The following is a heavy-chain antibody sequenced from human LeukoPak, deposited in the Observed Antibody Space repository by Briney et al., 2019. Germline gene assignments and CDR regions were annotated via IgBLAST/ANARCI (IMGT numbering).Heavy chain of an antibody. J-gene: IGHJ5*02. Sequence: GGSLRLSCAASGFTFSSYEMNWVRQAPGKGLEWVSYISSSGSTIYYADSVKGRFTISRDNAKNSLYLQMDSLRAEDTAVYYCAREPRETIFGVVILGNWFDPWGQGTLVTVSS. V-gene: IGHV3-48*03. CDR1: GFTFSSYE. CDR3: AREPRETIFGVVILGNWFDP. D-gene: IGHD3-3*01. CDR2: ISSSGSTI.